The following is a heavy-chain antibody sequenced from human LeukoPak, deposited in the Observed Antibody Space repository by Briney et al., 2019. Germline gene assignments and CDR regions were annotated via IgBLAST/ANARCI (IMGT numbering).Heavy chain of an antibody. V-gene: IGHV1-18*04. CDR1: GYTFTSYY. Sequence: GASVKVSCKASGYTFTSYYMHWVRQAPGQGLEWMGWISAYNGNTNYAQKLQGRVTMTTDTSTSTAYMELRSLRSDDTAVYYCARDLGLAFDYWGQGTLVTVSS. CDR2: ISAYNGNT. CDR3: ARDLGLAFDY. J-gene: IGHJ4*02. D-gene: IGHD3/OR15-3a*01.